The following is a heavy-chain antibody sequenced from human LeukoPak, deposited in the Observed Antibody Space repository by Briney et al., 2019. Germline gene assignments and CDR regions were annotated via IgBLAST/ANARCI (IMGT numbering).Heavy chain of an antibody. V-gene: IGHV3-48*01. CDR2: IGTSSTTI. CDR1: GFTFSSYT. D-gene: IGHD6-25*01. Sequence: GGSLRLSCAASGFTFSSYTINWVRQPPGKGLEWVSNIGTSSTTIYYADSVKGRFTISRDNAKNSLYLQMNSLRADDTAVYYCARFAAGGSYYYYMDVWGKGTTVTVSS. CDR3: ARFAAGGSYYYYMDV. J-gene: IGHJ6*03.